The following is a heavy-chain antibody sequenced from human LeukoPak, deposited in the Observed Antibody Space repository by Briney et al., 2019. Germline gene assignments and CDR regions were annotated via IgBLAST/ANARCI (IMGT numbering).Heavy chain of an antibody. J-gene: IGHJ6*03. CDR2: IWYDGSNK. CDR3: AKSGYLPPYYYYYYMDV. CDR1: GFTFSSYG. D-gene: IGHD3-3*01. Sequence: PGGSLRLSCAASGFTFSSYGMHWVRQAPGKGLEWVAVIWYDGSNKYYADSVKGRFTISRDNSKNTLYLQMNSLRAEDTAVYYCAKSGYLPPYYYYYYMDVRGKGTTVTVSS. V-gene: IGHV3-33*06.